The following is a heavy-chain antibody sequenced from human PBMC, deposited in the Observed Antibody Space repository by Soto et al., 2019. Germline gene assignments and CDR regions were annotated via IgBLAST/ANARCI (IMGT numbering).Heavy chain of an antibody. J-gene: IGHJ3*02. CDR2: IYPGDSDT. CDR1: AYSFTSYC. V-gene: IGHV5-51*01. D-gene: IGHD6-19*01. CDR3: ARKPAYSSGWYAFDI. Sequence: GESLKISCKGSAYSFTSYCIGWVRQMPGKGLEWMGIIYPGDSDTRYSPSFQGQVTISADKSISTAYLQWSSLKASDTAMYYCARKPAYSSGWYAFDIWGQGTMVTVSS.